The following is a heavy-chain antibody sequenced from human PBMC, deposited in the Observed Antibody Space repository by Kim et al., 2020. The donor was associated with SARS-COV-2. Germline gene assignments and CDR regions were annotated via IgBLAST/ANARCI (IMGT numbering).Heavy chain of an antibody. D-gene: IGHD2-15*01. J-gene: IGHJ3*02. CDR3: ARDHVAGVAFDI. CDR2: IYTSGRT. CDR1: GGSISSYY. V-gene: IGHV4-4*07. Sequence: SQTLSLTCTVSGGSISSYYWSWIRQPAGKGLEWIGRIYTSGRTNYNPSLKSRITMSVDTSKNQFSLKLISVTAADTAVYYCARDHVAGVAFDIWGQGTMVTVSS.